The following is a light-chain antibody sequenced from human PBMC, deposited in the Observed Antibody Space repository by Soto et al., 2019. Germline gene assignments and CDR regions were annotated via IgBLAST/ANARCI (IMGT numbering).Light chain of an antibody. CDR1: SSNIGAGHD. V-gene: IGLV1-40*01. Sequence: QSVLTQPPSVSGAPGQRITIACNGSSSNIGAGHDVHWYQQRPGTAPKLLIYGNTNRPSGVPDRFAASKSGTSASLAITGLQAEDEADYYCQSYDTSLSGWVFGGGTKLTVL. CDR2: GNT. CDR3: QSYDTSLSGWV. J-gene: IGLJ3*02.